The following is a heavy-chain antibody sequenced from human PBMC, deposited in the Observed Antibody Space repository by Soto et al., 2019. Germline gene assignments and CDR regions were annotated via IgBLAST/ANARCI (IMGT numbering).Heavy chain of an antibody. J-gene: IGHJ4*02. Sequence: SDTLSLTCTVSGGSIRSYYWSWIRQPPGKGLEWIGYIYYSGSTNYNPSLKSRVTISVDTSKNQFSLKLSSVTAADTAVYYCARAKHWGSYDYWGQGTLVTVSS. D-gene: IGHD3-16*01. CDR1: GGSIRSYY. V-gene: IGHV4-59*01. CDR3: ARAKHWGSYDY. CDR2: IYYSGST.